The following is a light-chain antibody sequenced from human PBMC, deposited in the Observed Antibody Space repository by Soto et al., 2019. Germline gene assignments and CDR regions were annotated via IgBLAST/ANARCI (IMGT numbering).Light chain of an antibody. Sequence: EIVMTQSPATLYVSAGERATLSCRASQSVSSKLAWYQQKRGQAPRLLIYGASTRATGIPARFSGSGSGTEFTLTISSLQSEDFAVYYCQQYNNWPPYTFGQGTKLEIK. CDR1: QSVSSK. CDR3: QQYNNWPPYT. V-gene: IGKV3-15*01. J-gene: IGKJ2*01. CDR2: GAS.